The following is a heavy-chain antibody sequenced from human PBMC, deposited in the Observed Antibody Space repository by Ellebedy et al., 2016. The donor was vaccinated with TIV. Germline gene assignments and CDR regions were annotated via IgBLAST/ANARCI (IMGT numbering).Heavy chain of an antibody. V-gene: IGHV3-15*01. Sequence: GGSLRLSXAASGFTFSNAWMSWVRQAPGKGLEWVGRIKSKTDGGTTDYAAPVKGRFTISRDDSKNTLYLQMNSLKTEDTAVYYCTTDPIVVYDAFDIWGQGTMVTVSS. CDR1: GFTFSNAW. CDR2: IKSKTDGGTT. D-gene: IGHD3-22*01. J-gene: IGHJ3*02. CDR3: TTDPIVVYDAFDI.